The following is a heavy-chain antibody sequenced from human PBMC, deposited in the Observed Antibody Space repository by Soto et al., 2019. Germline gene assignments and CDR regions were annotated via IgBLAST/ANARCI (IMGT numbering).Heavy chain of an antibody. V-gene: IGHV4-30-4*01. D-gene: IGHD4-17*01. CDR2: IYYSGST. J-gene: IGHJ4*02. CDR3: VSAHGDYPNFDS. Sequence: SETLSLTCTVSGGSFSSADYYWTWIRQPPGKGLEWIGYIYYSGSTYYNPSLRSRVTISLGTSKNQFSLKLTSVTAADTAVYYCVSAHGDYPNFDSWGQGTLVTVSS. CDR1: GGSFSSADYY.